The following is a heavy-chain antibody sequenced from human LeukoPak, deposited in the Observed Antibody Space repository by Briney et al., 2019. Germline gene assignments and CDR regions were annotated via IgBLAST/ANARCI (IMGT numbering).Heavy chain of an antibody. Sequence: PGGSLRLSCAASGFIFSNYGMNWVRQAPGKGLEWVAAISASGSATSYADSVTGRFTISRDNAKNSLYLQMNSLRAEDTAVYYCARVPNYCSSASCYVDYWGQGTLVTVSS. CDR2: ISASGSAT. CDR1: GFIFSNYG. V-gene: IGHV3-21*01. D-gene: IGHD2-2*01. CDR3: ARVPNYCSSASCYVDY. J-gene: IGHJ4*02.